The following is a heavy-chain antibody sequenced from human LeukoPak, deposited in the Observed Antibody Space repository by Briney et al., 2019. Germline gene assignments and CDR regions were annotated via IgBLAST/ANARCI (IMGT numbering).Heavy chain of an antibody. D-gene: IGHD3-3*01. V-gene: IGHV4-34*01. CDR3: ARVRGAVGYYDFWSGYPPLDFDY. CDR2: INHSGST. CDR1: GGSFSGYY. J-gene: IGHJ4*02. Sequence: SETLSLTCAVYGGSFSGYYWSWIRQPPGKGLEWIGEINHSGSTNYNPSLKSRVTISVDTSKNQFSLKLSSVTAADTAVYYCARVRGAVGYYDFWSGYPPLDFDYWGQGTLVTVSS.